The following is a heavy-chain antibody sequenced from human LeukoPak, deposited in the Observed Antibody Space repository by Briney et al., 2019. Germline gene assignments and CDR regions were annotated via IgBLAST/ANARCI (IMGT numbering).Heavy chain of an antibody. V-gene: IGHV4-31*03. J-gene: IGHJ6*02. CDR3: ARISAGRYGMDV. D-gene: IGHD6-6*01. CDR1: GGSVTSGGYY. Sequence: PSQTLSLTCTVSGGSVTSGGYYWSWIRQHSGKGLEWIGYVYYTASTYYNPSLKSRVTISPDTSKNQFSLKVSSVTAADTAVYYCARISAGRYGMDVWGQGTTVTVSS. CDR2: VYYTAST.